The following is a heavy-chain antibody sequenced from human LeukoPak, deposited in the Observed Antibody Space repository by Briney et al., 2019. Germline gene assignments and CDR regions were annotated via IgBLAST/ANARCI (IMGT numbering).Heavy chain of an antibody. Sequence: PSGTLSLTCAVSGGSLSSSNWWSWVLQPAGKGLEWIGEIYHSGSTNYNPSLKSRVTISVDKSKNQFSLKLSSVTAADTAVYYCARDPLGGKSPTRYWGQGTLVTVSS. CDR1: GGSLSSSNW. CDR2: IYHSGST. J-gene: IGHJ4*02. CDR3: ARDPLGGKSPTRY. D-gene: IGHD4-23*01. V-gene: IGHV4-4*02.